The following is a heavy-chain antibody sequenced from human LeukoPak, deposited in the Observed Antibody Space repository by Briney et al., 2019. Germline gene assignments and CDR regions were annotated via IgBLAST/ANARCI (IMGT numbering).Heavy chain of an antibody. D-gene: IGHD5-18*01. CDR2: INHSGST. CDR1: GGSSSGYY. J-gene: IGHJ5*02. CDR3: ARGGYSYGLFWFDP. V-gene: IGHV4-34*01. Sequence: PSETLSLTCTVYGGSSSGYYWSWIRQPPGKGLEWIGEINHSGSTNYNPSLKSRVTISVDTSKNQFSLKLSSVTAADTAVYYCARGGYSYGLFWFDPWGQGTLVTVSS.